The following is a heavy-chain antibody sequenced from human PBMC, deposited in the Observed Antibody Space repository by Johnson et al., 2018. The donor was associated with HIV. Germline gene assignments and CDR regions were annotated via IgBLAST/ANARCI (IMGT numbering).Heavy chain of an antibody. J-gene: IGHJ3*01. CDR2: IYSDGSDT. CDR1: GYIFRNYW. CDR3: ARKQWLEIPSDAFDV. D-gene: IGHD6-19*01. V-gene: IGHV3-74*03. Sequence: VQLVESGGGLVQPGGSLRLSCAGSGYIFRNYWMHWVRQAPGKGLVWVALIYSDGSDTAYADSVKGRFTISRDNAKKTLYLQMNSLRAEDTAVYYCARKQWLEIPSDAFDVWGQGTMVTVSS.